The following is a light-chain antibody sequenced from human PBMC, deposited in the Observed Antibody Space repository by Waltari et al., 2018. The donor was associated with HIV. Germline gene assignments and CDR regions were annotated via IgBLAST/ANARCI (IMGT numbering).Light chain of an antibody. Sequence: ITCQGDSLRSYYASWYQQKPGQAPVLVIYGKNNRPSGIPDRFSGSSSGNTASLTITGAQAEDEADYYCNSRDSSGNHLVFGGGTKLTVL. CDR2: GKN. J-gene: IGLJ2*01. CDR3: NSRDSSGNHLV. V-gene: IGLV3-19*01. CDR1: SLRSYY.